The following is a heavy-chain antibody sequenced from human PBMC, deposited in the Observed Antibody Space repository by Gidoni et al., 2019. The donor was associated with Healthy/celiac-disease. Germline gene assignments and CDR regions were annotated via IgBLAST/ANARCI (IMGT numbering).Heavy chain of an antibody. Sequence: QVQLQESGPGLVKPSETLSLTCTVSAGSISSYYWSWIRQPPGKGLEWIGYIYYSGSTNYNPTLKSRVTISVETSKNQFSLKVSSVTAAETAVYYCARTKYYDRSKIDYWGQGTLVTVSS. V-gene: IGHV4-59*01. CDR2: IYYSGST. CDR3: ARTKYYDRSKIDY. J-gene: IGHJ4*02. D-gene: IGHD3-22*01. CDR1: AGSISSYY.